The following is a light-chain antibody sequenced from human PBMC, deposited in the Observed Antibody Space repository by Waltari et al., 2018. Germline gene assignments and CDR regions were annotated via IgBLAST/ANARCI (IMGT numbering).Light chain of an antibody. V-gene: IGKV1-5*03. CDR1: QRISSW. CDR3: QQYNNYPFT. J-gene: IGKJ3*01. Sequence: DIQMIKSPSTLSASVGERVTITCRTSQRISSWLACYQQKRGKAPKLLIDKACSLESVVQSRFSGSGSVTEFTLTISSLQPDDFATYDCQQYNNYPFTVGPGTKVDIK. CDR2: KAC.